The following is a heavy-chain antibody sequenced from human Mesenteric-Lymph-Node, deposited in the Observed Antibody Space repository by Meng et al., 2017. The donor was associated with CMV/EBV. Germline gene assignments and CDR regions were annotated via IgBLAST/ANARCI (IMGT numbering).Heavy chain of an antibody. V-gene: IGHV2-5*02. D-gene: IGHD3-10*01. CDR2: IYWDDDK. CDR3: AHRPPFGYDLHYFDY. Sequence: SGFSLSTSGVGVGWIRQPPGKALEWLALIYWDDDKRYSPSLKSRLTITKDTSKNQVVLTMTNMDPVDTATYYCAHRPPFGYDLHYFDYWGQGTLVTVSS. CDR1: GFSLSTSGVG. J-gene: IGHJ4*02.